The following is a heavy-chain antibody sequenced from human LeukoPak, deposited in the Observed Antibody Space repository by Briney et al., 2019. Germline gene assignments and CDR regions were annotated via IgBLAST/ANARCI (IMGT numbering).Heavy chain of an antibody. Sequence: SETLSLTCTVSGGSISSSSYYWGWIRQPPGKGLEWIGSIYYSGSTYYNPSLKSRVTISVDTSKNQFSLKLSSVTAADTAVYYCARAQGVIAASGGDPWGQGTLVTVSS. D-gene: IGHD6-6*01. CDR3: ARAQGVIAASGGDP. CDR1: GGSISSSSYY. J-gene: IGHJ5*02. CDR2: IYYSGST. V-gene: IGHV4-39*07.